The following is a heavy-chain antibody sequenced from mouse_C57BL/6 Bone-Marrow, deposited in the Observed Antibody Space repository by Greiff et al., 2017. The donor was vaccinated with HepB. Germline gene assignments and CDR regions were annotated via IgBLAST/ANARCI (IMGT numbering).Heavy chain of an antibody. CDR1: GFTFSSYG. V-gene: IGHV5-6*01. D-gene: IGHD1-1*01. CDR3: ARHYGSRGAWFAY. J-gene: IGHJ3*01. Sequence: EVKVVESGGDLVKPGGSLKLSCAASGFTFSSYGMSWVRQTPDKRLEWVATISSGGSYTYYPDSVKGRFTISRDNAKNTLYLQMSSLKSEDTAMYYCARHYGSRGAWFAYWGQGTLVTVSA. CDR2: ISSGGSYT.